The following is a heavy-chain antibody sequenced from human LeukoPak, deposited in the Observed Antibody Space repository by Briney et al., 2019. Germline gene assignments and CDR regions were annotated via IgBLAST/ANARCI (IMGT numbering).Heavy chain of an antibody. J-gene: IGHJ4*02. V-gene: IGHV3-21*01. CDR3: ARDPYYDILTGYPYFDY. CDR1: GFTFSSYS. D-gene: IGHD3-9*01. Sequence: GGSLRLSCAASGFTFSSYSMNWVRQAPGKGLEWVSSISSSSSYIYYADSVKGRFTVSRDNAKNSLYLQMNSLRAEDTAVYYCARDPYYDILTGYPYFDYWGQGTLVTVSS. CDR2: ISSSSSYI.